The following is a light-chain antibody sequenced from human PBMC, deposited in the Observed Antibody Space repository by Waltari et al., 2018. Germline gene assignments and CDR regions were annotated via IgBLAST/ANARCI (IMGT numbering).Light chain of an antibody. CDR1: RSDVGNSNF. J-gene: IGLJ3*02. CDR2: EGS. Sequence: QSVLTQPASVSGSPGQSITISCTGSRSDVGNSNFVSWYQQPPDEAPKLVIFEGSKRPAGISIRFSGSKSVNTASLTISRRQAEDEADYFCCSYAGSRTPGVFGGGTRVTVL. CDR3: CSYAGSRTPGV. V-gene: IGLV2-23*01.